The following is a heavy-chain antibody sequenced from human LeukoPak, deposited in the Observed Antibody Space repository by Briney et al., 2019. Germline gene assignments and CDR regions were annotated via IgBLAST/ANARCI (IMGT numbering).Heavy chain of an antibody. CDR1: GFTFTSYA. D-gene: IGHD3-22*01. Sequence: PGGSLRLSCAASGFTFTSYAMNWVRQAPGKGLEWVSSISSSSRDINYADSVKGRFTISRDNAWNSLYLQMNSLRAEDTAVYYCARDSDSSGHYYMDYFDYWGLGALVTVSS. CDR3: ARDSDSSGHYYMDYFDY. V-gene: IGHV3-21*01. J-gene: IGHJ4*02. CDR2: ISSSSRDI.